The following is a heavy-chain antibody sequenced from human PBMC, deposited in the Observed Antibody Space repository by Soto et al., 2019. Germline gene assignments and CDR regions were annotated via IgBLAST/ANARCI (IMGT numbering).Heavy chain of an antibody. CDR3: ARSSASGLYYYFGMDV. D-gene: IGHD3-16*01. J-gene: IGHJ6*02. V-gene: IGHV4-4*02. Sequence: PSETLSLTCAVSGDSISSSNWWTCVRQPPGKGLEWIGEIFNSGITNSNPSLKSRVTMSVDKSRNQFSLKMTSVTAADTAVYYCARSSASGLYYYFGMDVWGQGTTVTVSS. CDR2: IFNSGIT. CDR1: GDSISSSNW.